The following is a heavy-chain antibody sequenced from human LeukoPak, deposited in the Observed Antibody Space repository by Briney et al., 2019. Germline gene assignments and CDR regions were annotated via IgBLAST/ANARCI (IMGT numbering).Heavy chain of an antibody. V-gene: IGHV3-23*01. J-gene: IGHJ5*02. CDR3: AKVIIAVAGTKGAFDP. CDR1: GFTFSSYA. Sequence: QLGGSLRLSCAASGFTFSSYAMSWVRQAPGKGLEWVSAISGSGGSTYYADSVKGRFTISRDNSKNTLYLQMNSLRAEDTAVYYCAKVIIAVAGTKGAFDPWGQGTLVTVSS. D-gene: IGHD6-19*01. CDR2: ISGSGGST.